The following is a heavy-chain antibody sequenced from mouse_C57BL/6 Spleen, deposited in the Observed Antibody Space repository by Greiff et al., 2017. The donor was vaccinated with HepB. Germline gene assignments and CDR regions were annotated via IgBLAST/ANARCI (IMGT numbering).Heavy chain of an antibody. CDR2: INPSNGGT. CDR1: GYTFTSYW. D-gene: IGHD2-4*01. Sequence: VQLQQPGTELVKPGASVKLSCKASGYTFTSYWMHWVKQRPGQGLEWIGNINPSNGGTNYNEKFKSKATLTVDKSSSTAYMQLSSLTSEDSAVYYCARSFYYDYDVFAYWGQGTLVTVSA. J-gene: IGHJ3*01. CDR3: ARSFYYDYDVFAY. V-gene: IGHV1-53*01.